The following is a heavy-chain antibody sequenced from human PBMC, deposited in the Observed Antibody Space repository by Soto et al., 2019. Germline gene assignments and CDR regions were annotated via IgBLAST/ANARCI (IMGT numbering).Heavy chain of an antibody. D-gene: IGHD6-6*01. CDR3: TRGHSSSSLVFDY. CDR1: GCSIGDKA. J-gene: IGHJ4*02. Sequence: LGISLTVGGCSIGDKAMSWFRQAPGKGLEWVGFIRSKAYGGTTEYAASVKGRFTISRDDSKSIAYLQMNSLKTEDTAVYYCTRGHSSSSLVFDYWGQGTLVTV. CDR2: IRSKAYGGTT. V-gene: IGHV3-49*03.